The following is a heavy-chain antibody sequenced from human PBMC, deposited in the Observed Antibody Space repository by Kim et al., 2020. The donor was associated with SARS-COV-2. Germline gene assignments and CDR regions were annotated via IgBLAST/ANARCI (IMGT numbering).Heavy chain of an antibody. CDR1: GGTFSSYA. CDR3: ARAWYYDSSGYYNHYYFDY. Sequence: SVKVSCKASGGTFSSYAISWVRQAPGQGLEWMGRIIPILGIANYAQKFQGRVTITADKSTSTAYMELSSLRSEDTAVYYCARAWYYDSSGYYNHYYFDYWGQGTLVTVSS. D-gene: IGHD3-22*01. CDR2: IIPILGIA. V-gene: IGHV1-69*04. J-gene: IGHJ4*02.